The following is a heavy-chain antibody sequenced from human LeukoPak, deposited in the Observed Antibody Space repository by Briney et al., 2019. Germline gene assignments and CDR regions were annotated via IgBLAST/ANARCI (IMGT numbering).Heavy chain of an antibody. CDR3: AKSGQNYYGSV. D-gene: IGHD3-10*01. CDR2: ISYDGTYK. Sequence: PGGSLRLSCAASGFXFSSYGIHWVRQAPGKGLEGVAVISYDGTYKYYADSVKGRFTISRDNSKNTLYLQMNSLRAEDTAVYYCAKSGQNYYGSVWGQGTQVTVSS. V-gene: IGHV3-30*18. CDR1: GFXFSSYG. J-gene: IGHJ4*02.